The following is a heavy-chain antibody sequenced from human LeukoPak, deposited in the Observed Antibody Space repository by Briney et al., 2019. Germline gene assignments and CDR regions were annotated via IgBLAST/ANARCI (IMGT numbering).Heavy chain of an antibody. J-gene: IGHJ5*02. CDR3: AVSDA. CDR2: RIAVFPAP. V-gene: IGHV1-69*05. Sequence: GASVKVSCKASGGTFSTYPINRVRQAPGQGLEWMGGRIAVFPAPNYAQKFQGRITVTTDESTATAYMELSSLRSDDTAVYYCAVSDAWGQGTLVTVSS. CDR1: GGTFSTYP.